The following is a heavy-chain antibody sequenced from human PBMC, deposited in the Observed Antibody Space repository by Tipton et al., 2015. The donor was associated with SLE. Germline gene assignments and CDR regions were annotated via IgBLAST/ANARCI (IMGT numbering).Heavy chain of an antibody. D-gene: IGHD4-11*01. CDR1: GGSISSSSYY. J-gene: IGHJ3*02. V-gene: IGHV4-39*07. Sequence: TLSLTCTVSGGSISSSSYYWSWIRQPPGKGLEWIGEINHSGSTNYNPSLKSRVTISVDTSKNQFYLKLSSVTAADTAVYYCARGRVYSNIPWAFDIWGQRTMVTVSS. CDR3: ARGRVYSNIPWAFDI. CDR2: INHSGST.